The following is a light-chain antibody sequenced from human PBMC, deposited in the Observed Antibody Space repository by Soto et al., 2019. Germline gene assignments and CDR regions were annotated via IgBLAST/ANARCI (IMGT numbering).Light chain of an antibody. CDR3: QQTNTFPLT. Sequence: DIHMTHSPSSLSSSLVDRVAITCRASQSINNYLNWYQKKPGKAPKLLIYGASSLQSGVPSRFSGSGSETDFTLTISSLQPEDSATYYCQQTNTFPLTFGGGTKVDIK. V-gene: IGKV1-39*01. CDR1: QSINNY. CDR2: GAS. J-gene: IGKJ4*01.